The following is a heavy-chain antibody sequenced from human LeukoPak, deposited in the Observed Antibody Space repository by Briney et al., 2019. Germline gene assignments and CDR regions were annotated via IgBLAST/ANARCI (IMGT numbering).Heavy chain of an antibody. CDR1: GITSSDNF. CDR3: ARDRITIFGSTKYFDY. J-gene: IGHJ4*02. D-gene: IGHD3-9*01. V-gene: IGHV3-11*04. CDR2: ISKSDGTT. Sequence: PGGSLRLSCAASGITSSDNFMSWIRQAPGKGLEWVSYISKSDGTTYYADTVKGRFTISRDNAKNSLYLQMNSLRAEDTAVYYCARDRITIFGSTKYFDYWGQGTLVTVSS.